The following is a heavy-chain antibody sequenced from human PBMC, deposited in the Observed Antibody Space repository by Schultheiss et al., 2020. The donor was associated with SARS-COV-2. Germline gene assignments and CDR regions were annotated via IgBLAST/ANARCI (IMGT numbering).Heavy chain of an antibody. CDR2: ISSSSSST. D-gene: IGHD6-13*01. CDR3: ARVSAGTFDY. V-gene: IGHV3-11*05. J-gene: IGHJ4*02. Sequence: GGSLRLSCAASGFTFSDHYMSWIRQAPGKGLEWVSFISSSSSSTNYADSVKGRFTISRDNARNSLYLQMSSLRAEDTAVYYCARVSAGTFDYWGQGTLVTVSS. CDR1: GFTFSDHY.